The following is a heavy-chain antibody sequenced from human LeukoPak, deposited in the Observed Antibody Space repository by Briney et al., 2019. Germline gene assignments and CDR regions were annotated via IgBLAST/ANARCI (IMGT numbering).Heavy chain of an antibody. V-gene: IGHV3-53*01. CDR1: GFTVNSNH. Sequence: GGSLRLSCAASGFTVNSNHMSWVRQAPGKGLEWVSVIYSGGDTYYADSVKGRFTISIDNSKNTLYLQMNTLRAEDTAVYYCARASGYSGYDPFDYWGQGTLVTVSS. CDR3: ARASGYSGYDPFDY. D-gene: IGHD5-12*01. J-gene: IGHJ4*02. CDR2: IYSGGDT.